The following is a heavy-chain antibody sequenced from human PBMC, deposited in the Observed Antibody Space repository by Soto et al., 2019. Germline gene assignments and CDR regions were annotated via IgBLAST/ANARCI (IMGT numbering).Heavy chain of an antibody. CDR3: ARVGVGIGNHFDS. J-gene: IGHJ4*02. D-gene: IGHD1-26*01. V-gene: IGHV4-59*01. Sequence: PSETLSITCTVSNGSISGYYWTWIRQPPGKGLEWIGYIYYSGIARYNPSLESRVTLSVDASKNQLSLRLNSVTAADTAVYHCARVGVGIGNHFDSWGQGTLVTVS. CDR2: IYYSGIA. CDR1: NGSISGYY.